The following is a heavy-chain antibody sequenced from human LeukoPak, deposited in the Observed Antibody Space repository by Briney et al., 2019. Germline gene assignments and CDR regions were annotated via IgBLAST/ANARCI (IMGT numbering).Heavy chain of an antibody. CDR3: ARERTTIMPGTAIGGY. CDR1: GFTFSSYS. V-gene: IGHV3-21*01. J-gene: IGHJ4*02. D-gene: IGHD4-11*01. CDR2: ISSSSSYI. Sequence: PGGSLRLSCAASGFTFSSYSMNWVRQAPGKGLEWVSSISSSSSYIYYADSVKGRFTISRDNAKNSLFLQMNSLTADDTAVYYCARERTTIMPGTAIGGYWGQGTLVTVSS.